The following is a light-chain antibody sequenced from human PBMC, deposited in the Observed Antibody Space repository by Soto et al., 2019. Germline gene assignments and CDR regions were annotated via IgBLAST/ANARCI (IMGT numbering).Light chain of an antibody. CDR3: CSDAGSSTLV. V-gene: IGLV2-23*01. CDR1: RCDVGSYNL. Sequence: QSALTQPASVSGSPGQSIPISCTGTRCDVGSYNLVSWYHQHPGKAPKLMIYEGSKRPSVVSNRFSGSKSGNTASLTISGLQAEDEADYYCCSDAGSSTLVFGGGTKLTVL. J-gene: IGLJ2*01. CDR2: EGS.